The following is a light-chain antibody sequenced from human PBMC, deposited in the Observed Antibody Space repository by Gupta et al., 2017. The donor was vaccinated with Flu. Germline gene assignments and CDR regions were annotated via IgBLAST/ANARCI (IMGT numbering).Light chain of an antibody. V-gene: IGKV2-30*01. CDR3: MQGAHWPWA. J-gene: IGKJ1*01. CDR1: QVLVYSDGNTY. CDR2: RVS. Sequence: VSLGQLAAISCRSNQVLVYSDGNTYLHWFQQRPGQSPRRLIYRVSYRESGVPDRFSGSGSGTDFTLKISRVEAEDVGVYYCMQGAHWPWAFGQGTKVEIE.